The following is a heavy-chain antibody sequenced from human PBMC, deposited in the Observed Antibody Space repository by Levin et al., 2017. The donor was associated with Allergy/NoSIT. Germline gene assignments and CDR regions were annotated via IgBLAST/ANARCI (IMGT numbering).Heavy chain of an antibody. Sequence: GGSLRLSCKGSGSSFTSYWISWVRQMPGKGLEWMRRIDPSDSYTNYSPSFQGHVTISADKSISTAYLQWSSLKASDTAMYYCARRPKTYSSSCAAGLCPSNLDYWGQGTLVTVSS. CDR3: ARRPKTYSSSCAAGLCPSNLDY. J-gene: IGHJ4*02. CDR2: IDPSDSYT. D-gene: IGHD6-13*01. V-gene: IGHV5-10-1*01. CDR1: GSSFTSYW.